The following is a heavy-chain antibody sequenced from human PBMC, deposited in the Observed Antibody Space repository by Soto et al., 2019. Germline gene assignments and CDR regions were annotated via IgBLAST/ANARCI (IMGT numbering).Heavy chain of an antibody. CDR1: GFTFDDYA. Sequence: EVQLVESGGGLVQPGRSLRLSCAASGFTFDDYAMHWVRQAPGKGLEWVSGISWNSGSIGYADSVKGRFTISRDNAKNSLCLQMNSLIAEDTALYYCAKDYYGSGSRETLFDYWGQGTLVTVSS. CDR2: ISWNSGSI. D-gene: IGHD3-10*01. V-gene: IGHV3-9*01. CDR3: AKDYYGSGSRETLFDY. J-gene: IGHJ4*02.